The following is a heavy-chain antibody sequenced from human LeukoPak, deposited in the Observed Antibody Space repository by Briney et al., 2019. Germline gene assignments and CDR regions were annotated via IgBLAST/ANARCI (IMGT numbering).Heavy chain of an antibody. Sequence: GGSLRLSCVVSGFTFNSCWMNWVRQAPGKGLEWVAHINTDGRDTYYVDSVKGRFTISRDNAQNSMYLQMNSLRVEDTAVYYCATWGDTTAEYFQRWGQGTLVTVSS. D-gene: IGHD2-21*02. J-gene: IGHJ1*01. CDR1: GFTFNSCW. CDR2: INTDGRDT. CDR3: ATWGDTTAEYFQR. V-gene: IGHV3-7*01.